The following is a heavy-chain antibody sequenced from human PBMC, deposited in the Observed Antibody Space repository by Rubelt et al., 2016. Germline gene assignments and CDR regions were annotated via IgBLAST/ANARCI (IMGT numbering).Heavy chain of an antibody. V-gene: IGHV3-33*06. J-gene: IGHJ4*02. D-gene: IGHD6-6*01. CDR1: GFTFSSYG. CDR2: IWYDGSNK. Sequence: QVQLVESGGGVVQPGRSLRLSCAASGFTFSSYGMHWVRQAPGKGPEWVAVIWYDGSNKYYADSVKGRFTISRDNSKNTLYLQMNSLRAEDTAVYYCAKGLNADLLGSSSLDYWGQGTLVTVSS. CDR3: AKGLNADLLGSSSLDY.